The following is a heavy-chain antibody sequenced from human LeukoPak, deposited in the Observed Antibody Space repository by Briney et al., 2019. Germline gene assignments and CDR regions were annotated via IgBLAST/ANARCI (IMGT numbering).Heavy chain of an antibody. J-gene: IGHJ5*02. Sequence: APVKVSCKTSGGTFNNSAISWVRQAPGQGLEWLGGIMPLFGTAGYAQKFQGRVTITKDESTRTVYLELTSLTSDDTAVYYCARDVHGDYGSGWFDPWGQGTLVSVSS. V-gene: IGHV1-69*05. CDR2: IMPLFGTA. CDR1: GGTFNNSA. D-gene: IGHD4-17*01. CDR3: ARDVHGDYGSGWFDP.